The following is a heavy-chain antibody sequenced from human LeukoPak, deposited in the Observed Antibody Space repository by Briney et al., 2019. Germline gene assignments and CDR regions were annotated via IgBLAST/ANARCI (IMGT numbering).Heavy chain of an antibody. Sequence: SETLSLTCTVSGGSISSYYWSWIRQPPGKGLEWIGYIYYSGSTNYNPSLKSRVTISADTSKNQFSLKLSSVTAADTAVYYCARSGSERTPDYWGQGTLVTVSS. CDR1: GGSISSYY. V-gene: IGHV4-59*01. CDR3: ARSGSERTPDY. CDR2: IYYSGST. J-gene: IGHJ4*02. D-gene: IGHD1-26*01.